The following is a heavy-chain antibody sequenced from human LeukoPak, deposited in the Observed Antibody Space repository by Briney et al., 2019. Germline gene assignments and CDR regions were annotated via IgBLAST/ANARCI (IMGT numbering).Heavy chain of an antibody. D-gene: IGHD2-2*01. V-gene: IGHV3-64*01. J-gene: IGHJ4*02. CDR2: IGSNGGST. CDR1: GFTFSSYA. Sequence: GGSLRLSCAASGFTFSSYAMHWVRQAPGKGLEYVSAIGSNGGSTYYANSVKGRFTISRDNSKNTLYLQMGSLRAEDMAVYYCARASNIVVVPAATVDYWGQGTLVTVSS. CDR3: ARASNIVVVPAATVDY.